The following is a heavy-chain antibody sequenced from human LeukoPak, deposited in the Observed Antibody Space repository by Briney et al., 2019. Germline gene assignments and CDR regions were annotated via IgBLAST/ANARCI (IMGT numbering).Heavy chain of an antibody. CDR2: ISAYNGNT. J-gene: IGHJ4*02. CDR3: AREDVDTAMVSLFDY. V-gene: IGHV1-18*01. Sequence: ASVKVSCKASGGTFSSYAISWVRQAPGQGLEWMGWISAYNGNTNYAQKLQGRVTMTTDTSTSTAYMELRSLRSDDTAVYYCAREDVDTAMVSLFDYWGQGTLVTVSS. CDR1: GGTFSSYA. D-gene: IGHD5-18*01.